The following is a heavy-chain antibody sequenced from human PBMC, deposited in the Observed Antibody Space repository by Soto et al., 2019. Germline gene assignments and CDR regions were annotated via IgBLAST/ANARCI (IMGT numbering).Heavy chain of an antibody. J-gene: IGHJ4*02. CDR2: IKQDGSEK. V-gene: IGHV3-7*03. D-gene: IGHD3-3*01. CDR1: GFTFSSYW. Sequence: PGGSLRLSCAASGFTFSSYWMSWVRQAPGKGLEWVANIKQDGSEKYYVDSVKGRFTISRDKAKNSLYLQMNSLRAEDTAVYYCARYPRQNYDFWSGSLYYFDYWGQGTLVTVSS. CDR3: ARYPRQNYDFWSGSLYYFDY.